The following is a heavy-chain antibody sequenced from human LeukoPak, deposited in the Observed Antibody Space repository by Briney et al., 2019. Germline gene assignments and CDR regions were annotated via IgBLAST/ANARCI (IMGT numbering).Heavy chain of an antibody. J-gene: IGHJ4*02. CDR3: ARVPRIAVAGKGGGFDY. CDR2: INSDGSST. V-gene: IGHV3-74*01. D-gene: IGHD6-19*01. CDR1: GFTFSSYW. Sequence: GGSLRLSCAASGFTFSSYWMHWVRQAPGKGLVWVSRINSDGSSTSYADSVKGRFTISRENAKNTLYLQMNSLRAEDTDVYYCARVPRIAVAGKGGGFDYWGQGTLVTVSS.